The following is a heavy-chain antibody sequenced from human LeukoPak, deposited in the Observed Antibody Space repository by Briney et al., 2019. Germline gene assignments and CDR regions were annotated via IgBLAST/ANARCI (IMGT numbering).Heavy chain of an antibody. D-gene: IGHD1-7*01. CDR2: INPNSGGT. CDR1: GYTFTGYY. Sequence: ASVKVSCKASGYTFTGYYMHWVRQAPGQGLEWMGWINPNSGGTNYAQKFQGRVIMTRDTSISTAYMELSRLRSDDTAVYYCARDRLELQYYYYYMDVWGKGTTVTVSS. J-gene: IGHJ6*03. V-gene: IGHV1-2*02. CDR3: ARDRLELQYYYYYMDV.